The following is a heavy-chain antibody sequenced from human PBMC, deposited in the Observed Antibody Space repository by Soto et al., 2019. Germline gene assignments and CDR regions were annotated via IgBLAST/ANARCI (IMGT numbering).Heavy chain of an antibody. J-gene: IGHJ4*02. V-gene: IGHV3-33*01. CDR3: ARDRYYYDSSGYYLIDY. CDR2: IWYDGSNK. D-gene: IGHD3-22*01. Sequence: QVQLVESGGGVVQPGRSLRLSCAASGFTFSSYGMHWVRQAPGKGLERVAVIWYDGSNKYYADSVKGRFTISRDNSKNTLYLQMNSLRAEDTAVYYCARDRYYYDSSGYYLIDYWGQGTLVTVSS. CDR1: GFTFSSYG.